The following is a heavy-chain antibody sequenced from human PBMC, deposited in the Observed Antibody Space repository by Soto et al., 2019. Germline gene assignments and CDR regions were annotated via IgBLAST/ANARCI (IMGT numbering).Heavy chain of an antibody. J-gene: IGHJ4*02. CDR1: GGSFSGYY. V-gene: IGHV4-34*01. D-gene: IGHD6-19*01. CDR3: ARKGGQWLFRDYYFDY. CDR2: INHSGST. Sequence: PSETLSLTCAVYGGSFSGYYWSWIRQPPGKGVEGIGEINHSGSTNYTPSLKSRVTISVDTSKNQFSLKLSSVTAADTAVYYCARKGGQWLFRDYYFDYWGQGTLVTVSS.